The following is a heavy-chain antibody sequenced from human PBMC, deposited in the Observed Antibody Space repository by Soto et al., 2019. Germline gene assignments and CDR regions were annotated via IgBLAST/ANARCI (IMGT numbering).Heavy chain of an antibody. Sequence: ASVKVSCKASGYTFTSYGISWVRQAPGQGLEWMGWISAYNGNTNYAQKLQGRVTMTTDTSTSTAYMELRSLRSDDTAVYYCARGLYSSGAFYYYYGMDVWGQGTTVTVSS. J-gene: IGHJ6*02. CDR2: ISAYNGNT. CDR3: ARGLYSSGAFYYYYGMDV. CDR1: GYTFTSYG. D-gene: IGHD6-19*01. V-gene: IGHV1-18*01.